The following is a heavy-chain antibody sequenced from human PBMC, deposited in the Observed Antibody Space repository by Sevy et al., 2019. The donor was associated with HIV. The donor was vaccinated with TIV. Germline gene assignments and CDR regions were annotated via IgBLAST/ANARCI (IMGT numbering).Heavy chain of an antibody. CDR3: ARFPPERAFDI. CDR1: GLPFSSYA. CDR2: ISYDARNE. Sequence: GGSLRLSCAASGLPFSSYAMHWVRQGPGKGLEWVAVISYDARNEAYADSVKGRFTISRDNSKNTPYLQMNSLRAEDTAVYYCARFPPERAFDIWGQGTMVTVSS. V-gene: IGHV3-30*04. J-gene: IGHJ3*02.